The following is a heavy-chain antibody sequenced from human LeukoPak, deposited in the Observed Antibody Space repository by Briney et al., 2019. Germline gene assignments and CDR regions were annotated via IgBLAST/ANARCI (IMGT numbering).Heavy chain of an antibody. Sequence: GGSLRLSCAASGFTFSSYGMHWVRQAPGKGLEWVAVIPNDRRNNYYADSVKGRFTISRDNSKNTLYLQMNSLRAEDTAVYYCATSRDFYDSSGYYPYYFDCWGRGTLVTVSS. CDR3: ATSRDFYDSSGYYPYYFDC. D-gene: IGHD3-22*01. V-gene: IGHV3-30*03. J-gene: IGHJ4*02. CDR1: GFTFSSYG. CDR2: IPNDRRNN.